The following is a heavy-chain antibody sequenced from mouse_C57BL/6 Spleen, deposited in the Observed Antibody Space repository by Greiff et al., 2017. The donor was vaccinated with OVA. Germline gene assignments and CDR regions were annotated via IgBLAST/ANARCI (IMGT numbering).Heavy chain of an antibody. CDR2: IDPSDSYT. CDR3: ARSYSSPYYFGY. CDR1: GYTFTSYW. D-gene: IGHD1-1*01. J-gene: IGHJ2*01. Sequence: QVQLQQPGAELVKPGASVKLSCKASGYTFTSYWMQWVKQRPGQGLEWIGEIDPSDSYTNYNQKFKGKATLTVDTSSSTAYMQLSSLTSEDSAVYYCARSYSSPYYFGYWGQGTTLTVSS. V-gene: IGHV1-50*01.